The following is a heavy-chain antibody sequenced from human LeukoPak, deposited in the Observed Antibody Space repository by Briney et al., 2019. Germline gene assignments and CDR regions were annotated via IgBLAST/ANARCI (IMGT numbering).Heavy chain of an antibody. D-gene: IGHD3-3*01. V-gene: IGHV4-59*08. Sequence: PSETLSLTCTASGGSISSYYWSWIRQPPGKGLEWIGYIYYSGSTIYNPSLKSRVTISVDTSKNQFSLRLSSVTAADTAVYYCARQRFLEWFFDYWGQGTLVTVSS. CDR3: ARQRFLEWFFDY. CDR1: GGSISSYY. J-gene: IGHJ4*02. CDR2: IYYSGST.